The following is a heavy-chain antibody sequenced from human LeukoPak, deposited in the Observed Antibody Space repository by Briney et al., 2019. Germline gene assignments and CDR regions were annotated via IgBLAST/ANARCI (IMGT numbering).Heavy chain of an antibody. CDR1: GFSFSSQN. D-gene: IGHD6-13*01. CDR2: IDGNGGTT. J-gene: IGHJ5*02. Sequence: GGSLRLSCAASGFSFSSQNMNWVRQAPGKGLEWISYIDGNGGTTHYADSVGGRFTISRDNAKNSLYRQMNSLRVEDSALYYCAGGYDSSWLHSWGPGTLVTVSS. CDR3: AGGYDSSWLHS. V-gene: IGHV3-48*04.